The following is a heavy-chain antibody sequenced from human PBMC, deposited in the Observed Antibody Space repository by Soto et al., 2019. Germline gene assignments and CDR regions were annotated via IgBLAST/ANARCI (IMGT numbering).Heavy chain of an antibody. D-gene: IGHD4-17*01. CDR3: AKDSTVRPYCFAN. CDR1: GFTFSSYA. J-gene: IGHJ4*02. Sequence: EVQLLESGGGLVQPGGSLRLSCAASGFTFSSYAVSWVRQAPGKGLEWVSAISGSGGSTYYADSVKGRFTISRDNSKNTLYLEMNSLRAEDTAVYYCAKDSTVRPYCFANGGQGTLVTVSS. V-gene: IGHV3-23*01. CDR2: ISGSGGST.